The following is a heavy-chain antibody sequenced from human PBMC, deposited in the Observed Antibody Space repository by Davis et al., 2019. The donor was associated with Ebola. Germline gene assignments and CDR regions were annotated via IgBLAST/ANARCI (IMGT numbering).Heavy chain of an antibody. CDR3: AMYDYRQYYFDS. Sequence: PSETLSLTCVVSGASITSGGYSWSWIRQTPGKGLEWIGYIYHSGSDYYSPSFRGRVTMSLDRSKNQFYLNLTSITAADTAIYYCAMYDYRQYYFDSWGQGTPVTVS. J-gene: IGHJ4*02. V-gene: IGHV4-30-2*01. D-gene: IGHD4-11*01. CDR2: IYHSGSD. CDR1: GASITSGGYS.